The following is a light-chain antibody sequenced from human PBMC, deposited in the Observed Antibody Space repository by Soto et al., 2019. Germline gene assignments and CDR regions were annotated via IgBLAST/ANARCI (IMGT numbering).Light chain of an antibody. Sequence: QAVVTQPPSVSGAPGQRVTISCTGSSSNIGAGYDVHWYQQLPGTAPKLLIYGNSNRPSGVPDRFSGSKSGTSASLAITGLQAEDEADYYCQSYDSSLSGSGVFGGGTQLTV. CDR3: QSYDSSLSGSGV. V-gene: IGLV1-40*01. J-gene: IGLJ2*01. CDR1: SSNIGAGYD. CDR2: GNS.